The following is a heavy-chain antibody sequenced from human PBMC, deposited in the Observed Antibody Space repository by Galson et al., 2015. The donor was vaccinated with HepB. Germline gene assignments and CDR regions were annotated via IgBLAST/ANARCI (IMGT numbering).Heavy chain of an antibody. V-gene: IGHV3-64D*08. D-gene: IGHD6-6*01. CDR3: VRRSTSSRNYDH. CDR1: GFTFSDYA. J-gene: IGHJ4*02. Sequence: SLRLSCATSGFTFSDYAFHWVRQAPGKGLEYVSAINGDGRTTVYADSVKGRFTISRDKSKKTVYLQLSSLRLEDTAVYYCVRRSTSSRNYDHWGQGTLVTVSS. CDR2: INGDGRTT.